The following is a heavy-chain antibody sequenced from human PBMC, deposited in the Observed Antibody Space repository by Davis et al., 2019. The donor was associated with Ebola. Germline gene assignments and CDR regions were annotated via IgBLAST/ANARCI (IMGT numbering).Heavy chain of an antibody. CDR3: ARDDLGFDY. Sequence: SETLSLTCTVSGGSVNNYYWSWIRQPPGKGLEWIGYIYFTGSTTYNPSLKSRVTISIDTSKNQFSLNLSSVTTADTAVYYCARDDLGFDYWGQGTLVTVSS. V-gene: IGHV4-59*02. CDR2: IYFTGST. CDR1: GGSVNNYY. J-gene: IGHJ4*02. D-gene: IGHD3-16*01.